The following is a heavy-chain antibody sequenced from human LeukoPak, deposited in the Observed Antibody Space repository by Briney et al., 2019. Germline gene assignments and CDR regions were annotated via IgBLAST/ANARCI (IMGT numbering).Heavy chain of an antibody. CDR2: TFWNSGSI. V-gene: IGHV3-9*01. J-gene: IGHJ4*02. Sequence: GRSLRLSCAASGFTFDDYAMHWVRPAPGEGVEWVSGTFWNSGSIGYADSVKRRFAITRHNDKNSLYLQMNSLRAEDTALYCCAKDMDKFRCDSSGYYPHWGQGPLVT. CDR3: AKDMDKFRCDSSGYYPH. D-gene: IGHD3-22*01. CDR1: GFTFDDYA.